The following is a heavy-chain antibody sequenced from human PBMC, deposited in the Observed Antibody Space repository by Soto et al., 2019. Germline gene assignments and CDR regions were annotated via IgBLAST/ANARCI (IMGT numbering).Heavy chain of an antibody. V-gene: IGHV1-18*01. J-gene: IGHJ5*02. CDR3: ARESAAGYWKPLDP. CDR2: ISGYKGKT. CDR1: GFAFMTSG. Sequence: ASVKVSCKASGFAFMTSGISWVRQAPGQGLEWMGWISGYKGKTYYSQKFQGRLTMTTDTSTSTAYMELRSLGSDDTAVYYCARESAAGYWKPLDPWGQGTPVTVSS. D-gene: IGHD2-15*01.